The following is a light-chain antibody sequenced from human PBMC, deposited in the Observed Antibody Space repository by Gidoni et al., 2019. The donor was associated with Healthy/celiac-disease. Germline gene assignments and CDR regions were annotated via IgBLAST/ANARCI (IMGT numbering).Light chain of an antibody. CDR1: QSVSSSY. CDR3: QQCGGSPRT. J-gene: IGKJ1*01. Sequence: EIVLTQSPGTLSLSPGERATLSCRASQSVSSSYLAWYQQKPGQAPRLLIYGASSRATGIPDRFSGSGSGTDFTLTISRLEPEDFAVYYCQQCGGSPRTFGQXTKVEIK. CDR2: GAS. V-gene: IGKV3-20*01.